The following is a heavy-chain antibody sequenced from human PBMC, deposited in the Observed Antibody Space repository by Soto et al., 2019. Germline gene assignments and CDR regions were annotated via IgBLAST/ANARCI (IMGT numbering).Heavy chain of an antibody. V-gene: IGHV1-69*13. CDR2: IIPIFGTA. D-gene: IGHD6-19*01. CDR3: ARDKSSSGWYYRFDI. CDR1: GGTFSSYA. Sequence: ASVKVSCKASGGTFSSYAISWVRQAPGQGLEWMGGIIPIFGTANYAQKFQGRVTITADESTSTAYMELSSLRSEDTAVYYCARDKSSSGWYYRFDIWGQGTMVTVSS. J-gene: IGHJ3*02.